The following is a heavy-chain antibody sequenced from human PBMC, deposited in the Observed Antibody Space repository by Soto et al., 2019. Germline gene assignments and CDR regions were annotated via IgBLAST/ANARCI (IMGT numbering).Heavy chain of an antibody. V-gene: IGHV3-23*01. J-gene: IGHJ5*02. CDR3: AKGIYYDSSGSNNWFDP. D-gene: IGHD3-22*01. CDR2: ISGSGGST. Sequence: GESLKISCAASGFTFSSYAMSWVRQAPGKGLEWVSAISGSGGSTYYADSVKGRFTISRDNSKNTLYLQMNSLRAEDTAVYYCAKGIYYDSSGSNNWFDPWGQGTLVTVSS. CDR1: GFTFSSYA.